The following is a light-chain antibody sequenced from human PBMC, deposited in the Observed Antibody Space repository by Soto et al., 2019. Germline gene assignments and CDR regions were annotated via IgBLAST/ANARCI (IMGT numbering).Light chain of an antibody. CDR3: QHCDSLPLT. Sequence: QVTLSASAVSATETARVTIYCQASQDISNSLNWYQQKPGKAPKLLIYDASNLETGVPSRFSGSGSGTDFTFTISSLQPEDIATYYCQHCDSLPLTFGQGTRLQ. V-gene: IGKV1-33*01. J-gene: IGKJ5*01. CDR2: DAS. CDR1: QDISNS.